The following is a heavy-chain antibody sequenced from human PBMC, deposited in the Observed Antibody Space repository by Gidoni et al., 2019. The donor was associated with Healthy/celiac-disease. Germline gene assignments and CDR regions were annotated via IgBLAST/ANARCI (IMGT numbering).Heavy chain of an antibody. V-gene: IGHV4-59*01. CDR3: ARDLGDYDILTGYRRAFDY. D-gene: IGHD3-9*01. J-gene: IGHJ4*02. CDR2: IYYSGRT. Sequence: QVQLQESGPGLVKPSETLSLTCTVSGGSISSYYWSWIRQPPGKGLEWIGYIYYSGRTNYNPSLKSRVTISVDTSKNQFSLKLSSVTAADTAVYYCARDLGDYDILTGYRRAFDYWGQGTLVTVSS. CDR1: GGSISSYY.